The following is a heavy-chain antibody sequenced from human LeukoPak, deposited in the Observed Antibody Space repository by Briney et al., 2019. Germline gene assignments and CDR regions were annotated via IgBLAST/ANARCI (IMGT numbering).Heavy chain of an antibody. CDR3: ATDQGKRHCAGYSSGWCYYYGMDV. CDR1: GYTLTELS. V-gene: IGHV1-24*01. J-gene: IGHJ6*02. Sequence: GASVKVSCKVSGYTLTELSMHWVRQAPGKGLEWMGGFDPEDGETIYAQKFQGRVTMTEDTSTDTAYMELSSLRSEDTAVYYCATDQGKRHCAGYSSGWCYYYGMDVWGQGTTVTVSS. D-gene: IGHD6-13*01. CDR2: FDPEDGET.